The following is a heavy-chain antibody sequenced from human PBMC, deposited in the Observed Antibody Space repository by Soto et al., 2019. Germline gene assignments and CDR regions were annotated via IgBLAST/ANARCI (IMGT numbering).Heavy chain of an antibody. CDR2: ISAYNGNT. D-gene: IGHD2-15*01. V-gene: IGHV1-18*01. J-gene: IGHJ5*02. CDR1: GYTFTSYG. Sequence: ASVKVSCKASGYTFTSYGISWVRQAPGQGLEWMGWISAYNGNTNYAQKLQGRVTMTTDTSTSTAYMELRSLRSDDTAVYYCARNASIVVVVAGEHNWFDPWGQGTLVTVSS. CDR3: ARNASIVVVVAGEHNWFDP.